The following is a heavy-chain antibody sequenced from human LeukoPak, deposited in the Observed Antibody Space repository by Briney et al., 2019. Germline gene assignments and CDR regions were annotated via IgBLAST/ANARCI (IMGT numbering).Heavy chain of an antibody. J-gene: IGHJ3*02. CDR1: GFTFSSYG. D-gene: IGHD2-21*01. CDR3: LGIREAFDI. Sequence: GGSVRLSCAASGFTFSSYGMHWVRQAPGKGLEWVAVISYDGSNKYYADSVKGRFTISRDNSKNTLYLQMNSLRAEDTAVYYCLGIREAFDIWGQGTMVTVSS. CDR2: ISYDGSNK. V-gene: IGHV3-30*03.